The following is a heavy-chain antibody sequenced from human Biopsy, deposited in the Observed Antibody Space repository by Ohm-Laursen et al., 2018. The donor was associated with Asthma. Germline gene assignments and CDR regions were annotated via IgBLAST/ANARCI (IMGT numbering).Heavy chain of an antibody. V-gene: IGHV4-59*01. CDR2: IYYTGTT. CDR3: ARTQDYYDRRGYYKSFDY. J-gene: IGHJ4*02. D-gene: IGHD3-22*01. Sequence: SETLSLTCTVSGDSINSYYWTWIRQPPGQGLEWIGYIYYTGTTNSNPSLKSRVTMSVDTSKNQFSLRLTSVTPADTAVYYCARTQDYYDRRGYYKSFDYWGQGTLVTVSS. CDR1: GDSINSYY.